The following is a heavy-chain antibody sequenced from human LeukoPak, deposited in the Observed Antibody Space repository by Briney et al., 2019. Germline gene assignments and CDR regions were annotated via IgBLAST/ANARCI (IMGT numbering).Heavy chain of an antibody. CDR1: GFTFSIYS. J-gene: IGHJ4*02. CDR3: ARDPKFDFWSGSRGY. D-gene: IGHD3-3*01. CDR2: ISSTSSYI. V-gene: IGHV3-21*01. Sequence: GGSLRLSCAASGFTFSIYSVTWVRQAPGKGLEWVASISSTSSYIYYADSVKGRFTISRDNAKNSLYLQMNSLRAEDTAVYYCARDPKFDFWSGSRGYWGQGTLVTVSS.